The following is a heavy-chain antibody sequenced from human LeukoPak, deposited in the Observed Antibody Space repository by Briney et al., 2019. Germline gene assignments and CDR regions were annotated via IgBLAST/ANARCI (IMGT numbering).Heavy chain of an antibody. D-gene: IGHD3-10*01. J-gene: IGHJ4*02. V-gene: IGHV1-2*02. CDR3: ARGAPDYYGSGSYKGGFDY. CDR1: GYTFTGYY. CDR2: INPNSGGT. Sequence: GASVKVSCKASGYTFTGYYMHWVRQAPGQGLEWMGWINPNSGGTNYAQKFQGRVTMTRDTSISTAYMELSSLRSEDTAVYYCARGAPDYYGSGSYKGGFDYWGQGTLVTVSS.